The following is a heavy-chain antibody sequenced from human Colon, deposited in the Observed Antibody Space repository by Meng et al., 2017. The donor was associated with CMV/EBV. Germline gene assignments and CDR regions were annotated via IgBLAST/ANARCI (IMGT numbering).Heavy chain of an antibody. CDR2: INPYSGDT. V-gene: IGHV1-2*02. D-gene: IGHD3-3*01. J-gene: IGHJ4*02. CDR1: GYSCTGYL. CDR3: GTFGGDFDY. Sequence: LMQSGAELREPGASVKVSCKASGYSCTGYLIHWVRQAPGQGLEWMGWINPYSGDTIYAQKFEVGVTMTRDASITTAYLELSSLKSDDTAVYYCGTFGGDFDYWGQGTLVTVSS.